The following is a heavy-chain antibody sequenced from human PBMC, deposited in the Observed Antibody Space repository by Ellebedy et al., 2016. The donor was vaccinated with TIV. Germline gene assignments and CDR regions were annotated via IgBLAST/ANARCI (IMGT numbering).Heavy chain of an antibody. D-gene: IGHD6-19*01. CDR1: GFTFSDYW. CDR3: ARDERSGQDY. Sequence: GESLKISCAASGFTFSDYWMHWVRHAPGKGLVWVSRIDEAGSSTTYADSVKGRFTISRDNSNNTLYLQMNGLKTEDTAVYHCARDERSGQDYWGQGTLVTVSS. J-gene: IGHJ4*02. CDR2: IDEAGSST. V-gene: IGHV3-74*01.